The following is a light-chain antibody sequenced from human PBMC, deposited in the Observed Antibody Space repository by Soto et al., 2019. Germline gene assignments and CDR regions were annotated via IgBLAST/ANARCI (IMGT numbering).Light chain of an antibody. V-gene: IGLV2-18*01. CDR2: EAS. Sequence: QSALTQPPSVSGSPGQSVTISCTGTSTDFVSYTRVSWYQQPPGTAPKLIIYEASNRPSGVPDRFSGSKSGNTASLTISGLQAADEADYYCSLYTSENTYVFETGTKVTVL. CDR1: STDFVSYTR. CDR3: SLYTSENTYV. J-gene: IGLJ1*01.